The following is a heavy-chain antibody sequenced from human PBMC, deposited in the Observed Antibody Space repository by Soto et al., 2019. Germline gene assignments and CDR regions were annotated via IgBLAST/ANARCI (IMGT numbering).Heavy chain of an antibody. Sequence: QVQLVQSGAEVKKPGASVKVSCKASGYSFITSYHLHWVRQAPGQGLEWMGIINPTGSMTRYSQKFKGRRTMTRDTSTATDYMELSNRTSEDTAVYFCARDTGYDHDAFDIWGQGTRVTVSS. D-gene: IGHD5-12*01. CDR2: INPTGSMT. CDR1: GYSFITSYH. V-gene: IGHV1-46*01. CDR3: ARDTGYDHDAFDI. J-gene: IGHJ3*02.